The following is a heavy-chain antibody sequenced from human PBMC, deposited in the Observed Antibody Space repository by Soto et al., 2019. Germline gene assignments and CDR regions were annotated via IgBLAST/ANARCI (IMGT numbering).Heavy chain of an antibody. CDR2: IDPDGSVK. V-gene: IGHV3-7*01. J-gene: IGHJ4*02. Sequence: HPGGSLRLSCAASGFSFSAYWINWVRQTPGKGLEWVANIDPDGSVKNYAESVKGRFTISRDNAKNSLYLQMNSLRGEDTAEYSCARGYDYLIDYWGQGTLVTVSS. D-gene: IGHD3-22*01. CDR3: ARGYDYLIDY. CDR1: GFSFSAYW.